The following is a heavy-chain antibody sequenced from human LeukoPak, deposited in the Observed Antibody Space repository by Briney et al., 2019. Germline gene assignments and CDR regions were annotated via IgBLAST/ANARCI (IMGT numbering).Heavy chain of an antibody. D-gene: IGHD1-20*01. J-gene: IGHJ4*02. CDR2: IYSGGST. CDR3: ARGPPNWNEYFDY. Sequence: QPGGSLRLSCAASGFTVSSNYMSWVRQAPGKGLEWVSVIYSGGSTYYADSVKGRFTISRDNSKNTLYLQMNSLRAEDTAVYYCARGPPNWNEYFDYRGQGTLVTVSS. V-gene: IGHV3-53*01. CDR1: GFTVSSNY.